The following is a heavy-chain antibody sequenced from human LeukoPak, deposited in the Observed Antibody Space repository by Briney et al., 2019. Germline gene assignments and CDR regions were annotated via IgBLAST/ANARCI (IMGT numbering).Heavy chain of an antibody. CDR1: GVTFTACW. D-gene: IGHD3-9*01. V-gene: IGHV3-74*01. CDR2: IKSDGSSR. Sequence: GGSLIHSCAPPGVTFTACWVRAGRETLGEGLWWVSRIKSDGSSRSYADCVNGRFTVSRDSAKISLYLQLDSLRAEDTAVYYCARDVAPLDWLDVGGQRPTVTVSS. CDR3: ARDVAPLDWLDV. J-gene: IGHJ6*01.